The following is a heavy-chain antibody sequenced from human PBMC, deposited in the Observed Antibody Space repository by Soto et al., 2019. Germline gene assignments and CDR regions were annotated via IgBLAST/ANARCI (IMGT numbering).Heavy chain of an antibody. CDR2: IKSKTDGGTT. CDR1: GFTFNNAW. Sequence: SRRLSCVASGFTFNNAWMTWVRQAPGKGLEWIGLIKSKTDGGTTHYAAPVKGRFTISRDDSKNTLYLQMNSLKSEDTGVYFCTTVGYCSSTTCYAFDTRGQGTQVTVSS. CDR3: TTVGYCSSTTCYAFDT. J-gene: IGHJ4*02. V-gene: IGHV3-15*01. D-gene: IGHD2-2*01.